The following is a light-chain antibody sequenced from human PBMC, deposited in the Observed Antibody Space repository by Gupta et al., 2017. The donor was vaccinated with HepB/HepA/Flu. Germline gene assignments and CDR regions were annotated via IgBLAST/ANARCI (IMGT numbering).Light chain of an antibody. J-gene: IGKJ4*01. CDR1: QSVSSNY. V-gene: IGKV3-20*01. Sequence: EIVLTQSPDTLSLSPGERATLSCRASQSVSSNYLAWYQQRPGQAPRLLIYGASSRATGIPDRFSGSGSGTDFTLTISRLEPEDFAVYYRQHDSSLPLTFGGGTKVEIK. CDR2: GAS. CDR3: QHDSSLPLT.